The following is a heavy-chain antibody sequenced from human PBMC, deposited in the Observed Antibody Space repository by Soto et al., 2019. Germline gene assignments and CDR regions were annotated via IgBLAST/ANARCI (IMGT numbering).Heavy chain of an antibody. CDR3: ARAADYYDSSGYYCGY. V-gene: IGHV4-59*01. CDR2: IYYSGST. CDR1: GGSISSYY. Sequence: LSLTCTVSGGSISSYYWSWIRQPPGKGLEWIGYIYYSGSTNYNPSLKSRVTISIDTSKNQFSLKLSSVPAADTAVYYCARAADYYDSSGYYCGYWGQGTLGTVSS. J-gene: IGHJ4*02. D-gene: IGHD3-22*01.